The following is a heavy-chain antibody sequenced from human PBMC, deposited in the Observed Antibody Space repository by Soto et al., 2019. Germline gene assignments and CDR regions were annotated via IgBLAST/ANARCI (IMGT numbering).Heavy chain of an antibody. CDR1: GFSLSTSGVG. J-gene: IGHJ4*02. CDR3: ARMGRYYDILTGYSWTIDY. Sequence: QITLKESGPTLVKPTQTLTLTCTFSGFSLSTSGVGVGWIRQPPGKALEWLALIYWDDDKRYSPSLKSRLTITKDTSKNQVVLTMTNMDPVDPATYYCARMGRYYDILTGYSWTIDYWGQGTLVTVSS. D-gene: IGHD3-9*01. V-gene: IGHV2-5*02. CDR2: IYWDDDK.